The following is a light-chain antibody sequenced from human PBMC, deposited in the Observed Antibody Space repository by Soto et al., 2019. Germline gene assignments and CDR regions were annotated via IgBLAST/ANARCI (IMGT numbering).Light chain of an antibody. J-gene: IGKJ5*01. V-gene: IGKV3-11*01. Sequence: EIVLTQSPATLSLSPGERATLSCRASQSVTSYLAWYQQKPGQAPRLLIYDASNRATGIPARFSGSGSGTDFTLTISSLEPEDFAVYYCQKRSNWKIIFGQGTRLEIK. CDR1: QSVTSY. CDR2: DAS. CDR3: QKRSNWKII.